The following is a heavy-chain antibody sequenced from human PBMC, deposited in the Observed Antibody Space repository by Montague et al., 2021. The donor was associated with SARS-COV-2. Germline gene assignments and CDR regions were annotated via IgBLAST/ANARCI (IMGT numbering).Heavy chain of an antibody. D-gene: IGHD3-9*01. J-gene: IGHJ4*02. V-gene: IGHV3-21*01. CDR1: GFTFSSYS. Sequence: SLRLSFAASGFTFSSYSMNWVRQAPGKELEWVSSISSSSSYIYYADSVKGRFTISRDNAKNSLYLQMNSLRAEDTAVYYCARALSTVLRYFDWLSAHYWGQGTLVTVSS. CDR2: ISSSSSYI. CDR3: ARALSTVLRYFDWLSAHY.